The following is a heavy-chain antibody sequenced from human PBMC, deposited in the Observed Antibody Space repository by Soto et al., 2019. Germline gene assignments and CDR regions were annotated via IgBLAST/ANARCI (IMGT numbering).Heavy chain of an antibody. CDR1: GFIFNIYG. V-gene: IGHV3-30*18. CDR2: ISYDGRSK. J-gene: IGHJ6*02. CDR3: AKDTFAYCSGGSCLYYYGMDV. Sequence: QAQLVESGGGALQPGRSLRLSCAAPGFIFNIYGMHWVRQAPGKGLEWVAVISYDGRSKYYADAVKGRFTVSRDNSNDTVYLQLNSLRAEYTAVYYCAKDTFAYCSGGSCLYYYGMDVWGQGTTVTVSS. D-gene: IGHD2-15*01.